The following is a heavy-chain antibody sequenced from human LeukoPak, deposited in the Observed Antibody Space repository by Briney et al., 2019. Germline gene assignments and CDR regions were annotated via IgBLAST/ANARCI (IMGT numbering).Heavy chain of an antibody. D-gene: IGHD2-15*01. CDR3: AQLRYCSGGSCYPRPYYYYGMDV. V-gene: IGHV3-23*01. J-gene: IGHJ6*02. CDR2: ISSSGASK. Sequence: GGSLRLSCAASGFTFSDYSMSWIRQAPGKGLEWVSAISSSGASKYYADSVKGRFTISRDNSKNTLYLQMNSLRAEDTAVYYCAQLRYCSGGSCYPRPYYYYGMDVWGQGTTVTVSS. CDR1: GFTFSDYS.